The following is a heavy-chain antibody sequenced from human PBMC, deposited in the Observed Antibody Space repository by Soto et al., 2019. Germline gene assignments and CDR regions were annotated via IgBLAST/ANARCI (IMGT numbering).Heavy chain of an antibody. CDR3: ARGSVHYGGNSQPYYFDY. J-gene: IGHJ4*02. CDR1: GGSFSGYY. V-gene: IGHV4-34*01. D-gene: IGHD4-17*01. Sequence: PSETLSLTCAVYGGSFSGYYWSWIRQPPGKGLEWIGEINHSGSTNYNPSLKSRVTISVDTSKNQFSLKLSSVTAADTTMYYCARGSVHYGGNSQPYYFDYWGQGTLVTVSS. CDR2: INHSGST.